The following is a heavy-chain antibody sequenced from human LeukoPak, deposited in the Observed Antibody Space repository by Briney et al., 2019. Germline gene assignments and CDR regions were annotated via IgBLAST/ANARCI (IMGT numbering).Heavy chain of an antibody. CDR1: GFTFSSYG. CDR3: AKDLVPVVPASSGGSCPGHY. D-gene: IGHD2-15*01. Sequence: GGSPRLSCAASGFTFSSYGMHWVRQAPGKGLEWVAVISYDGSNKYYADSVKGRFTISRDNSKNTLYLQMNSLRAEDTAVYYCAKDLVPVVPASSGGSCPGHYWGQGTLVTVSS. CDR2: ISYDGSNK. V-gene: IGHV3-30*18. J-gene: IGHJ4*02.